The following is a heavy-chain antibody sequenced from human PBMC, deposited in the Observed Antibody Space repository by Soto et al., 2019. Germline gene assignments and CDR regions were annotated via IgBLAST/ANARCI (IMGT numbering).Heavy chain of an antibody. CDR3: ARHDCISSSCYYYYYYSMDV. D-gene: IGHD2-2*01. Sequence: QVQLVQSGAEVKKPGSSVKLSSKTSGDTCSSYAISWVRQAPGHGLEWMGGMIPLFDTANYAQKFQGRVTITADESTSTAYMEVSSLRSEDTAVYYCARHDCISSSCYYYYYYSMDVWGQGTTVTVSS. CDR2: MIPLFDTA. V-gene: IGHV1-69*12. J-gene: IGHJ6*02. CDR1: GDTCSSYA.